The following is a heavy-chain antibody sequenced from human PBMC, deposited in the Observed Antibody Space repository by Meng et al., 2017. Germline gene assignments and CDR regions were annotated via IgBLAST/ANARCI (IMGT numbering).Heavy chain of an antibody. D-gene: IGHD4-17*01. V-gene: IGHV4-34*01. CDR1: GRTFRGYY. CDR2: NNHSGST. Sequence: LTQRGAGLCNATETLCLTCYVYGRTFRGYYWSRIRQTPGKGLEWIGENNHSGSTNYTPSLKSRVTMSIDTSKNKFSLRLRSVIAADTAVYYCARSNSVTIVAFDYWGQGTLVTVSS. CDR3: ARSNSVTIVAFDY. J-gene: IGHJ4*02.